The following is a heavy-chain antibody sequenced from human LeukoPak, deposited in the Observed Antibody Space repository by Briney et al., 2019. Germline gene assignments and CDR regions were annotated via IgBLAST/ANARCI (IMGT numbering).Heavy chain of an antibody. Sequence: ASVKVSCKASGYTFTSYDINWVRQATGQGLEWMGWMNPNSGNTGYAQKFQGRVTITTDESTSTAYMELSSLRSEDTAVYYCARALWGYYYMDVWGKGTTVTVSS. CDR3: ARALWGYYYMDV. J-gene: IGHJ6*03. CDR1: GYTFTSYD. CDR2: MNPNSGNT. V-gene: IGHV1-8*01. D-gene: IGHD7-27*01.